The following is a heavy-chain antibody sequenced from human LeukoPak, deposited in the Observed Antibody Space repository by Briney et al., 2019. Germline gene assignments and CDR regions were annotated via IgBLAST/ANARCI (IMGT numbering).Heavy chain of an antibody. CDR3: AKTQGFFDH. CDR2: ISDGGDTT. J-gene: IGHJ4*02. Sequence: GGSLRLSCAASGFTFSNNGMTWVRQAPGKGMEWVTGISDGGDTTYDAGSVKGRSTVSRDNSKNILYLQMNSLRAEDTAIYYCAKTQGFFDHWGQGSLVTVSS. V-gene: IGHV3-23*01. CDR1: GFTFSNNG.